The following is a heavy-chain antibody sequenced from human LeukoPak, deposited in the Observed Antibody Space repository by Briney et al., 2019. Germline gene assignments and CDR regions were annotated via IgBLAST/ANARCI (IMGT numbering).Heavy chain of an antibody. CDR1: GFTFSSYG. Sequence: GRSLRLSCAASGFTFSSYGMHWVRQAPGKGLEWVSSISSSSSYIYYADSVKGRFTISRDNAKNSLYLQMNSLRAEDTAVYYCARVGRDYEYMDVWGKGTTVTVSS. CDR2: ISSSSSYI. CDR3: ARVGRDYEYMDV. V-gene: IGHV3-21*01. D-gene: IGHD3-22*01. J-gene: IGHJ6*03.